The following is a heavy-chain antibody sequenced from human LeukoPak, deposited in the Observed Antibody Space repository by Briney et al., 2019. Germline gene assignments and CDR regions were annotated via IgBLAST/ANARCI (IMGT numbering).Heavy chain of an antibody. D-gene: IGHD3-22*01. CDR1: KFTFGDYG. CDR2: IKQDGSEK. Sequence: GGSLRLSCIASKFTFGDYGMNWVRQAPGKGLEWVANIKQDGSEKYYVDSVKGRFTISRDNAKNSLYLQMNSLRAEDTAVYYCARHSGYYFHFDYWGQGTLVTVSS. CDR3: ARHSGYYFHFDY. J-gene: IGHJ4*02. V-gene: IGHV3-7*01.